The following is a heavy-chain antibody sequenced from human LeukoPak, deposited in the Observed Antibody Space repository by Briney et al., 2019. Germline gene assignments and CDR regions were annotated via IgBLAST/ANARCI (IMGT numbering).Heavy chain of an antibody. V-gene: IGHV3-53*01. J-gene: IGHJ4*02. D-gene: IGHD3-22*01. CDR3: ARDSSDSSGLFDY. Sequence: RGSLRLSCAASGLTGSHNYVSWVRQAPGKGLEWVSAIHTSGDTCYADSVKGRFTISRDNSKNTLYLQMNSLRAEDTAVYYCARDSSDSSGLFDYWGQGTLVTVSS. CDR1: GLTGSHNY. CDR2: IHTSGDT.